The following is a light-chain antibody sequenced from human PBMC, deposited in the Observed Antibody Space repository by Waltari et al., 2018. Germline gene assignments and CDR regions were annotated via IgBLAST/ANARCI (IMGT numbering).Light chain of an antibody. V-gene: IGKV3-11*01. CDR1: QSVSSY. CDR3: QQRSNWPLT. Sequence: EIVLTQSPATLSSSPGERATLSCRASQSVSSYLAWYQQKPGQAPRLLIYDASNRATGIPARFSGSGSGTDFTLTISSLEPEDFAVYYCQQRSNWPLTFGGGTKVEIK. J-gene: IGKJ4*01. CDR2: DAS.